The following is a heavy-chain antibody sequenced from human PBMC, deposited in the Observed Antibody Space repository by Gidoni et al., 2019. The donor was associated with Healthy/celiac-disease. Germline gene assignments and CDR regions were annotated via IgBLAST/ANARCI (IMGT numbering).Heavy chain of an antibody. CDR3: ARSGGGGPLYWYFDL. CDR2: IYYSGST. J-gene: IGHJ2*01. Sequence: QVQLHESGPGLVKPSQTLHLTCTVSAGSISSGGYYWSWIRQHPGKGLECIGYIYYSGSTYYNPSLKSRVTISVDTSKNQFSLKLSSVTAADTAVYYCARSGGGGPLYWYFDLWGRGTLVTVSS. V-gene: IGHV4-31*03. CDR1: AGSISSGGYY. D-gene: IGHD2-15*01.